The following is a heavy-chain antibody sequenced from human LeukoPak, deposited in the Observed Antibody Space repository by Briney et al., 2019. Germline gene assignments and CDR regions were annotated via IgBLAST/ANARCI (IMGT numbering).Heavy chain of an antibody. J-gene: IGHJ4*02. V-gene: IGHV3-74*01. Sequence: GGSLRLSCAASGFTFSNYWMHWVRQAPGKGLVWVSRINSDGSTTSHADSVKGRFTISRDNAKNTLYLQMNSLRAEDTAVYYCAKVIGVAGGDFDYWGQGTLVTVSS. CDR2: INSDGSTT. D-gene: IGHD6-19*01. CDR1: GFTFSNYW. CDR3: AKVIGVAGGDFDY.